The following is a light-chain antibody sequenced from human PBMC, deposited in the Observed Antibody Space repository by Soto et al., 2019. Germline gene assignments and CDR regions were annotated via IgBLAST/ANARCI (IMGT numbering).Light chain of an antibody. CDR2: EGS. V-gene: IGLV2-23*01. J-gene: IGLJ2*01. Sequence: QSALTQPASVSGSPGQSITISCTGSSSDVGSYNLVSWYQQHPGKAPKLMIYEGSKRPSGVSTRFSASKSGNRASLTISRLQAEDEADYYCCSSAGSTTHVVFGGGTKLTVL. CDR1: SSDVGSYNL. CDR3: CSSAGSTTHVV.